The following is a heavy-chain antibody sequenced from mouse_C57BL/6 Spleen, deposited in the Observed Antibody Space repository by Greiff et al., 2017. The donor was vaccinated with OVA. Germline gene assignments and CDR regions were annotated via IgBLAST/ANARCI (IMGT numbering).Heavy chain of an antibody. CDR2: IYPGDGDT. D-gene: IGHD1-1*01. CDR1: GYAFSSYW. V-gene: IGHV1-80*01. Sequence: VQLQQSGAELVKPGASVKISCKASGYAFSSYWMNWVKQRPGKGLEWIGQIYPGDGDTNYNGKFKGKATLTADKSSSTAYMQLSSLTSEDSAVYFCARGLYYYGSSAMDYWGQGTSVTVSS. J-gene: IGHJ4*01. CDR3: ARGLYYYGSSAMDY.